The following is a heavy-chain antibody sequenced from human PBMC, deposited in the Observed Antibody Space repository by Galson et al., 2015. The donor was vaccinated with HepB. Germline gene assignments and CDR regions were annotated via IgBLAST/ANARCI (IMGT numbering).Heavy chain of an antibody. CDR3: VKGFGLALTGTFDY. V-gene: IGHV3-64D*06. CDR2: ISSNGGST. Sequence: SLRLSCAASGFTFSSYAVHWVRQAPGKGLEYVSAISSNGGSTYYADSVKGRFTISRDNSKNTLYLQMSNLRAEDTAVYYCVKGFGLALTGTFDYWGQGTLVTVSS. J-gene: IGHJ4*02. D-gene: IGHD7-27*01. CDR1: GFTFSSYA.